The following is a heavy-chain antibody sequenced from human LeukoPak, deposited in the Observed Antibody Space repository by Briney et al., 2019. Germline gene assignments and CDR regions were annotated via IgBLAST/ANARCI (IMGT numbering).Heavy chain of an antibody. CDR2: INHSGST. J-gene: IGHJ4*02. Sequence: PSETLSLTCAVYGGSFSGYYWSWIRQPPGKGLEWIGEINHSGSTNYNPSLKSRVTISVDTSKNQFSLKLSSVTAADTAVYYCARSGYYGSGSYQPFDYWGQGTLATVSS. D-gene: IGHD3-10*01. V-gene: IGHV4-34*01. CDR3: ARSGYYGSGSYQPFDY. CDR1: GGSFSGYY.